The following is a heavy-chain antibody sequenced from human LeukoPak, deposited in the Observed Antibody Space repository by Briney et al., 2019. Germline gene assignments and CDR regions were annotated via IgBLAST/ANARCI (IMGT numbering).Heavy chain of an antibody. CDR2: ISWDGGST. V-gene: IGHV3-43D*03. Sequence: GGSQRLSCAASGFTFDDYAMHWVRQAPGKGLEWVSLISWDGGSTYYADSVKGRFTISRDNSKNSLYLQMNSLRAEDTALYYCAKDFGGRIAVAGGYDYWGQGTLVTVSS. J-gene: IGHJ4*02. D-gene: IGHD6-19*01. CDR3: AKDFGGRIAVAGGYDY. CDR1: GFTFDDYA.